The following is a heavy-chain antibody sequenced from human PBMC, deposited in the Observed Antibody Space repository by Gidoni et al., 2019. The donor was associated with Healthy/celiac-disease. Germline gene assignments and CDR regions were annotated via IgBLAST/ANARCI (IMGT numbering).Heavy chain of an antibody. CDR3: ATDLAGAAGTAKLFDY. CDR2: FDPEGGET. J-gene: IGHJ4*02. CDR1: GYTLTELS. D-gene: IGHD6-13*01. Sequence: QVQLVQSGAEVKKPGASVKVSCKVSGYTLTELSMHWVRQAPGKGLEWMGGFDPEGGETIYAQKFQGRVTMTEDTSTDTAYMELSSLRSEDTAVYYCATDLAGAAGTAKLFDYWGQGTLVTVSS. V-gene: IGHV1-24*01.